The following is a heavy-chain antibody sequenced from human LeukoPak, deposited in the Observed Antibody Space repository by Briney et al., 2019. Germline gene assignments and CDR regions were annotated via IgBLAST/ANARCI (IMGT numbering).Heavy chain of an antibody. CDR3: AKGLYSSSWNAMVDY. Sequence: SGGSLRLSCAASGFTFDDYAMHWVRQAPGKGLEWVSGISWNSGSIGYADSVKGRFTISRDSAKNSLYLQMNSLRAEDMALYYCAKGLYSSSWNAMVDYWGQGTLVTVSS. V-gene: IGHV3-9*03. D-gene: IGHD6-13*01. CDR1: GFTFDDYA. CDR2: ISWNSGSI. J-gene: IGHJ4*02.